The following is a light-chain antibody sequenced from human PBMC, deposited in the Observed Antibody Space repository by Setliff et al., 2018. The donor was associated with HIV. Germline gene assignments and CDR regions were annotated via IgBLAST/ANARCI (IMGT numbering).Light chain of an antibody. CDR3: CSYAGSYSHVV. J-gene: IGLJ2*01. CDR2: DVS. V-gene: IGLV2-11*01. Sequence: QSALTQPRSVSGSPGQSVTISCTGTSSDVGGYNYVSWYQQHPGKAPKLMIYDVSKRPSGVPDRFSGSKSGNTASLTISGFQAEDEADYYCCSYAGSYSHVVFGGGTKGTV. CDR1: SSDVGGYNY.